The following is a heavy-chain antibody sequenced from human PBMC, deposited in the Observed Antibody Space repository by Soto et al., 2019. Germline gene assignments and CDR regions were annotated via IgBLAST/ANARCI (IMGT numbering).Heavy chain of an antibody. CDR3: AKESITMVRGVDNWFDP. D-gene: IGHD3-10*01. Sequence: GASVKVSCKASGYTFTSNHMHWVRQAPGQGLEWMGIINPSDGSTIYAQRFQGRVTMTRDTSTSTLYMELTSLRSEDTAVYYCAKESITMVRGVDNWFDPWGQGTLVTVSS. CDR1: GYTFTSNH. CDR2: INPSDGST. V-gene: IGHV1-46*01. J-gene: IGHJ5*02.